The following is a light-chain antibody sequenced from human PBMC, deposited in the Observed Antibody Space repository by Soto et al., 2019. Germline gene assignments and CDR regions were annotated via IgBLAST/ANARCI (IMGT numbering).Light chain of an antibody. Sequence: QSVLTQPPSASETPGHRVTVACSGSSSNIGSNSVNWYQQLPRTAPKLLIHSNNQRPSGVPDRFSGSRSGTSASLAISGLQSEDDADYYCAAWDDSLNAYVFGTGTKVTVL. J-gene: IGLJ1*01. V-gene: IGLV1-44*01. CDR2: SNN. CDR3: AAWDDSLNAYV. CDR1: SSNIGSNS.